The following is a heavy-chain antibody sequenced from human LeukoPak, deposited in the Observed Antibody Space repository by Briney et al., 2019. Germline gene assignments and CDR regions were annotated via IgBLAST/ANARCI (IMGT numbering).Heavy chain of an antibody. CDR1: GFTFSSYA. J-gene: IGHJ4*02. Sequence: GGSLRLSCAASGFTFSSYAMSWVRQAPGKGLEWVSAISGSGGSTYYADSVKGRFTISRDNSKNTLYLQMNSLRAEDTAVYCCAKSPARPYCSGGSCYSNYWGQGTLVTVSS. D-gene: IGHD2-15*01. V-gene: IGHV3-23*01. CDR3: AKSPARPYCSGGSCYSNY. CDR2: ISGSGGST.